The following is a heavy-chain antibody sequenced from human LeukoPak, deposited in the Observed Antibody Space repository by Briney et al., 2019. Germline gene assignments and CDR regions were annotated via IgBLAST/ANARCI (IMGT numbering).Heavy chain of an antibody. J-gene: IGHJ5*02. V-gene: IGHV3-33*08. CDR2: IWYDGSSK. D-gene: IGHD4-17*01. CDR1: GLTFSPYT. CDR3: SRGGYGDYNNWFDP. Sequence: GGSLRLSCAASGLTFSPYTMHWVRQAPGKGLEWVALIWYDGSSKYYAESVKGRFTISRDNSKNTLYLQMNSLRAEDTAVYYCSRGGYGDYNNWFDPWGQGTLVIVSS.